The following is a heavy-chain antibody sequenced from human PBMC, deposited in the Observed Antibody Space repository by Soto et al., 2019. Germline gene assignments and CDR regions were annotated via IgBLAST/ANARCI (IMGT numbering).Heavy chain of an antibody. D-gene: IGHD3-16*01. CDR2: IYSGGST. CDR1: GFTVSSNY. Sequence: GGSLRLSCAASGFTVSSNYMSWVRQAPGKGLEWVSVIYSGGSTYYADSVKGRFTISRDNSKNTLYLQMNSLRAEDTAVYYCARAPDYVWTMRGEEGGAFDIWGQGTMVTVSS. J-gene: IGHJ3*02. CDR3: ARAPDYVWTMRGEEGGAFDI. V-gene: IGHV3-53*01.